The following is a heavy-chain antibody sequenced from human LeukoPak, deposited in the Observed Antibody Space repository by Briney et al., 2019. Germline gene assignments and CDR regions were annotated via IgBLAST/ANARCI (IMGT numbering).Heavy chain of an antibody. CDR1: GGSISSSSYY. D-gene: IGHD6-6*01. CDR3: ARVSVGSSPLYYYYYMDV. Sequence: SETLSLTCTVSGGSISSSSYYWGWIRQPPGKGLEWIGSIYYRGNSYYNPSLKSRVTISVDTSKNQFSLKLSSVTAADTAVYYCARVSVGSSPLYYYYYMDVWGKGTTVTVSS. J-gene: IGHJ6*03. CDR2: IYYRGNS. V-gene: IGHV4-39*07.